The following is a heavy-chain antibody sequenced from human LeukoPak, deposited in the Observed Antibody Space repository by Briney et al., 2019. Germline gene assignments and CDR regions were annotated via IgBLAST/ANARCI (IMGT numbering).Heavy chain of an antibody. CDR3: ARGGGYCRGGSHYQPLAL. J-gene: IGHJ2*01. CDR1: KLTFEDYG. CDR2: INWSGDST. Sequence: GGSLRLSCATSKLTFEDYGMSWVRQGPGKGLEWVSEINWSGDSTDYADSVKGRLTISRDNAKKFLYLQMNTLRAEDTALDHCARGGGYCRGGSHYQPLALWGRGTLVTVSS. V-gene: IGHV3-20*01. D-gene: IGHD2-15*01.